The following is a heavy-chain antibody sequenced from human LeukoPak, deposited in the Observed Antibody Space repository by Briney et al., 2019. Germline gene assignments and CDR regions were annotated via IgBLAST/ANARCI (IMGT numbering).Heavy chain of an antibody. CDR2: INSDGSST. CDR1: GVTFSSYW. J-gene: IGHJ4*02. Sequence: GGSLRLSCAASGVTFSSYWMHWVRQAPGKGLVWVSRINSDGSSTSYADSVKGRFTISRDNAKNTLYLQMNSLRAEYTAVYYCARALVIKDYYFDYWGQGTLVTVSS. V-gene: IGHV3-74*01. CDR3: ARALVIKDYYFDY. D-gene: IGHD2-8*02.